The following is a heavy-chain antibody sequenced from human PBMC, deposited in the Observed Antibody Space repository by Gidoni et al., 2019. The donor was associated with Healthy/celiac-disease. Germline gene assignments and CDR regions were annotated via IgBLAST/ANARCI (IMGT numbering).Heavy chain of an antibody. CDR1: GGSFSGYY. J-gene: IGHJ4*02. CDR2: INHSGSP. Sequence: QVQLQQRGAGLLTPSETLSLTCAVYGGSFSGYYWSWIRQPPGQGLEWIGEINHSGSPNYNPSLKSRVTISVDTSKNQFSLKLSSVTAADTAVYYCARGLAGQYYFDYWGQGTLVTVSS. CDR3: ARGLAGQYYFDY. V-gene: IGHV4-34*01.